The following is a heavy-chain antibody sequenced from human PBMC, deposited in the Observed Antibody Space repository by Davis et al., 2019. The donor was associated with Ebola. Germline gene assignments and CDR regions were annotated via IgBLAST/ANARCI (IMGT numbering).Heavy chain of an antibody. CDR3: AKGSVTIFGVAPDYYGMDV. V-gene: IGHV3-30*18. CDR1: GFTFSSYG. D-gene: IGHD3-3*01. Sequence: LSLTCAASGFTFSSYGMHWVRQAPGKGLEWVAVISYDGSNKYYADSVKGRFTISRDNSKNTLYLQMNSLRAEDTAVYYCAKGSVTIFGVAPDYYGMDVWGKGTTVTVSS. J-gene: IGHJ6*04. CDR2: ISYDGSNK.